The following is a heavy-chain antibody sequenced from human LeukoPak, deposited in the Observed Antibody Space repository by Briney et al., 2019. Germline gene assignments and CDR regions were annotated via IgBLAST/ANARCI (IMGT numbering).Heavy chain of an antibody. CDR3: ARHPYSSSFKYYYYMDV. CDR1: GYSFTSYW. CDR2: IYPGDSDT. V-gene: IGHV5-51*01. J-gene: IGHJ6*03. Sequence: KRGESLKISCKGSGYSFTSYWIGRVRQMPGKGLEWMGIIYPGDSDTRYSPSFQGQVTISADKSISTAYLPWSSLKASDTAMYYCARHPYSSSFKYYYYMDVWGKGTTVTVSS. D-gene: IGHD6-6*01.